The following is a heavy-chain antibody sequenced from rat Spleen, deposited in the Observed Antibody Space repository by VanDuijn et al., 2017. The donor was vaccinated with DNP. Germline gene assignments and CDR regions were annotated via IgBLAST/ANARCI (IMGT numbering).Heavy chain of an antibody. CDR1: GFNFNDYW. V-gene: IGHV4-2*01. CDR3: AKGPNYGGDSEYFDY. CDR2: FNKDISSI. D-gene: IGHD1-11*01. J-gene: IGHJ2*01. Sequence: EVKLVESGGGLVQPGRSLKLSCAASGFNFNDYWMGWVRQAPGKGLEWIGEFNKDISSINYSPYLKDKFTISRDSAHNTLYLKISKLGSEDTAIYNCAKGPNYGGDSEYFDYWGQGVMVTVSS.